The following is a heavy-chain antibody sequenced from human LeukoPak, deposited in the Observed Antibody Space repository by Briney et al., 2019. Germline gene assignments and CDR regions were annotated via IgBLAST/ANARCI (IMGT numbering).Heavy chain of an antibody. V-gene: IGHV3-21*04. D-gene: IGHD4-17*01. J-gene: IGHJ1*01. CDR1: GGSFSGYY. CDR3: ARGDGPTVTADYFQN. Sequence: PSETLSLTCAVYGGSFSGYYWSWIRQPPGKGLEWISSISSSSSYIYYADSVKGRFNISRDNAKNSLFLQMNSLRDEDTAFYYCARGDGPTVTADYFQNWGQGTLVTVS. CDR2: ISSSSSYI.